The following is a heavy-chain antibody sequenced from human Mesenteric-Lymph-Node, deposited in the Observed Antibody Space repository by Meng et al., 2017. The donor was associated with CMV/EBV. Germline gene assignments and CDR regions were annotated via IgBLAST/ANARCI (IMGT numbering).Heavy chain of an antibody. Sequence: GESLKISCAASGFTFDYYAMHWVRQAPGKGLEWVSLISWEGGSTYYADSVKGRFTISRDNSKNPLYLQMNSLRAEDTALYYCTKDKEARPNYYYGMDVWGQGTTVTVSS. D-gene: IGHD6-6*01. V-gene: IGHV3-43D*03. CDR2: ISWEGGST. J-gene: IGHJ6*02. CDR1: GFTFDYYA. CDR3: TKDKEARPNYYYGMDV.